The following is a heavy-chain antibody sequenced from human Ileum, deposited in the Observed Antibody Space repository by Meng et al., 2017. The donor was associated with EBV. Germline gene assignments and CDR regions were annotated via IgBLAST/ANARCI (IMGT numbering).Heavy chain of an antibody. J-gene: IGHJ4*02. Sequence: HVHLQESCPGLVKPAATLSLTCTVSGGSISSYYWSWIRQPPGKGLEWIGYIYYSGSTNYNPSLKSRVTISVDTSKNQFSLNLSSVTAADTAVYYCARGGWSLDYWGQGTLVTVSS. V-gene: IGHV4-59*08. CDR1: GGSISSYY. CDR2: IYYSGST. CDR3: ARGGWSLDY. D-gene: IGHD2-15*01.